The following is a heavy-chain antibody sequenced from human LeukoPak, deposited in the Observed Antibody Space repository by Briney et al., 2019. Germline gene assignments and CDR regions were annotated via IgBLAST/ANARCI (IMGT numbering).Heavy chain of an antibody. CDR3: ARGSGYGGTYYMDV. V-gene: IGHV1-69*05. D-gene: IGHD5-18*01. J-gene: IGHJ6*03. Sequence: ASVKVSCKASGGSFSTSGFSWVRQAPGQGLEWMGGVIPIYGTPSYAQKFQGRVTITTDESTSTAYMELSSLRSEDTAVYYCARGSGYGGTYYMDVWGKGTTVTVSS. CDR2: VIPIYGTP. CDR1: GGSFSTSG.